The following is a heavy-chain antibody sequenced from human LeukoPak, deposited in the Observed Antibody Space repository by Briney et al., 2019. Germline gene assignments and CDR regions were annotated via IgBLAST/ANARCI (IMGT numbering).Heavy chain of an antibody. V-gene: IGHV1-8*01. CDR2: MNPNSGNT. CDR3: ATSGKRWYYDFWNAYYYYGMDV. D-gene: IGHD3-3*01. Sequence: ASVKVSCKASGYTFTSYDINWVRQATGQGLEWMGWMNPNSGNTGYAQKFQGRVTMTRNTSISTAYMELSSLRSEDTAVYYCATSGKRWYYDFWNAYYYYGMDVWAKGPRSASP. CDR1: GYTFTSYD. J-gene: IGHJ6*02.